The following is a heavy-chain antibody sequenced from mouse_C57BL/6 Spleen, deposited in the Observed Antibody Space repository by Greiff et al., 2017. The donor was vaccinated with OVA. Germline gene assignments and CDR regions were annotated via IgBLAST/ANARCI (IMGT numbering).Heavy chain of an antibody. CDR2: ISSGSSTI. CDR1: GFTFSDYG. J-gene: IGHJ2*01. V-gene: IGHV5-17*01. Sequence: EVQVVESGGGLVKPGGSLKLSCAASGFTFSDYGMHWVRQAPEKGLEWVAYISSGSSTIYYADTVKGRFTISRDNAKNTLFLQMTSLRSEDTAMYYCARGHYYGSSYVDYWGKGTTLTVSS. CDR3: ARGHYYGSSYVDY. D-gene: IGHD1-1*01.